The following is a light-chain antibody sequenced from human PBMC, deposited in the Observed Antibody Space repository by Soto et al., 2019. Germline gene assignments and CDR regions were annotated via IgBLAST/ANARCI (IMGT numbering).Light chain of an antibody. J-gene: IGLJ3*02. Sequence: QSALTQPASVSGSPGQSITISCSGTSSDVGSYSHVAWYQQFPGKTPKLIIYDKDKRPSGIPDRFSGSKSGTSATLAITGLQTGDEADYYCGTWDSSLRAWVFGGGTKLTVL. CDR3: GTWDSSLRAWV. CDR1: SSDVGSYSH. V-gene: IGLV1-51*01. CDR2: DKD.